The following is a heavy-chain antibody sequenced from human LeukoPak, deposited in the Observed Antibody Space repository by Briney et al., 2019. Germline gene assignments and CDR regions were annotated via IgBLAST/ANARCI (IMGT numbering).Heavy chain of an antibody. CDR2: IRSKPHGGTA. J-gene: IGHJ6*03. D-gene: IGHD2-2*01. CDR1: GFTFGENA. V-gene: IGHV3-49*03. CDR3: SRVERSSVANNYYYMAV. Sequence: GRSLRLSCTAFGFTFGENALIWFRQAPGKGLEWVSFIRSKPHGGTAEYAASVKGRFTISRDDSKSIAYLQMNSLETEDTAVYYCSRVERSSVANNYYYMAVWGKGTTVTVSS.